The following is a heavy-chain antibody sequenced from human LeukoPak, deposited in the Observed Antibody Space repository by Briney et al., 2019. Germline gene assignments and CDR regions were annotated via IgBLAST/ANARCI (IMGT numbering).Heavy chain of an antibody. D-gene: IGHD2-2*02. Sequence: PGGSLRLSCAASGLTVNNYAMSWVRQAPGRGLEWVSGISGSGDSTYYADSVKGRFTISRDNSKNTLYLQMNSLRAEDTAVYYCARGRYCSRTSCYIDYWSQGTLVTVSS. CDR3: ARGRYCSRTSCYIDY. CDR1: GLTVNNYA. V-gene: IGHV3-23*01. CDR2: ISGSGDST. J-gene: IGHJ4*02.